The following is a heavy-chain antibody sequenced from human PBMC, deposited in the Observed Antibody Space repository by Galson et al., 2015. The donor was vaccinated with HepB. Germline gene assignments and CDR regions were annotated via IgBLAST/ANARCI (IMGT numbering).Heavy chain of an antibody. J-gene: IGHJ4*02. V-gene: IGHV3-11*06. CDR2: IINSGSYT. CDR1: GFTFSDYH. Sequence: SLRLSCAASGFTFSDYHMTWIRQAPGKGLEWVSYIINSGSYTNYADSVKGRFTISRDNAKNSLYLQMNSLRAEDTAVYYCARDARYSGSYYPDHWGQGTLVTVSS. CDR3: ARDARYSGSYYPDH. D-gene: IGHD1-26*01.